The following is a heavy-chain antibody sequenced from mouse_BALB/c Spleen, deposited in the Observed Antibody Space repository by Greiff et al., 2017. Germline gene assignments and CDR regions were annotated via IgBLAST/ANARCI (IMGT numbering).Heavy chain of an antibody. J-gene: IGHJ3*01. CDR3: TRDYRYDGLGRGPWFAY. V-gene: IGHV1-69*02. Sequence: QVQLQQPGAELVRPGASVKLSCKASGYTFTSYWINWVKQRPGQGLEWIGNIYPSDSYTNYNQKFKDKATLTVDKSSSTAYMQLSSPTSEDSAVYYCTRDYRYDGLGRGPWFAYWGQGTLVTVSA. CDR2: IYPSDSYT. D-gene: IGHD2-14*01. CDR1: GYTFTSYW.